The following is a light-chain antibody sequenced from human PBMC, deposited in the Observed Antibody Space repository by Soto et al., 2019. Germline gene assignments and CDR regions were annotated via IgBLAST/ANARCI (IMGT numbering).Light chain of an antibody. CDR2: EVS. J-gene: IGLJ1*01. CDR3: SSYAGSNNLYV. CDR1: SSDVGGYNY. V-gene: IGLV2-8*01. Sequence: QSVLTQPPSASGSPGQSVTISCTGTSSDVGGYNYVSWYQQHRGKAPKLMIYEVSKRPSGVPDRFSGSKSGNTASLTVSGLQAEDEADYYCSSYAGSNNLYVFGTGTKVTVL.